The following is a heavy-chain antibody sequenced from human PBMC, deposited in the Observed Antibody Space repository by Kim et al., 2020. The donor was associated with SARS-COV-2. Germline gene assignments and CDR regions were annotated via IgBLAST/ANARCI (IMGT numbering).Heavy chain of an antibody. Sequence: GGSLRLSCAASGFTFSSYGMHWVRQAPGKGLEWVAVIWYDGSNKYYADSVKGRFTISRDNSKNTLYLQMNSLRAEDTAVYYCARDEVGAVAGTTNYYYYYGMDVWGQGTTVTVSS. CDR2: IWYDGSNK. D-gene: IGHD6-19*01. V-gene: IGHV3-33*01. CDR1: GFTFSSYG. J-gene: IGHJ6*02. CDR3: ARDEVGAVAGTTNYYYYYGMDV.